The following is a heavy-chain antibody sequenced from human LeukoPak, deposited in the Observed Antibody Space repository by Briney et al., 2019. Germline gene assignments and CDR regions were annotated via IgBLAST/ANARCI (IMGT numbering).Heavy chain of an antibody. D-gene: IGHD6-19*01. V-gene: IGHV3-30*18. Sequence: GRSLRLSCAASGFTFSSYGMHWVRQAPGKGVEWVAVISYDGSNKYYADSVKGRFTISRDNSKNTLYLQMNSLRAEDTAVYYCAKDPTAHSSGWYLYWGQGTLVTVSS. CDR1: GFTFSSYG. J-gene: IGHJ4*02. CDR3: AKDPTAHSSGWYLY. CDR2: ISYDGSNK.